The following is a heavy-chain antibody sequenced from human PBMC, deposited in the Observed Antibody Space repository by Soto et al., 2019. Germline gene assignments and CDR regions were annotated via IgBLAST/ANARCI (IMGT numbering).Heavy chain of an antibody. J-gene: IGHJ6*02. CDR2: IYDSGSA. Sequence: WTWIRQPPGKGLDWIGYIYDSGSAYSNPSLQSRVTISVDRSKNQFSLKLSSVTAADTAVYYCAREGAGLDVWGQGTTVTVS. V-gene: IGHV4-30-2*01. D-gene: IGHD1-26*01. CDR3: AREGAGLDV.